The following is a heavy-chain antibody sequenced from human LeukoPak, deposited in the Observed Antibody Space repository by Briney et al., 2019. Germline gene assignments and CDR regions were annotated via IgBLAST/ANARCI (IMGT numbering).Heavy chain of an antibody. CDR2: IYYSGST. Sequence: SETLSLTCTVSGGSISSYYWSWIRQPPGKGLEWIGYIYYSGSTNCNPSLKSRVTISVDTSKNQFSLKLSSVTTADTAVYYCATGGGGYYYGYWGQGTLVTVSS. D-gene: IGHD3-22*01. CDR1: GGSISSYY. CDR3: ATGGGGYYYGY. V-gene: IGHV4-59*01. J-gene: IGHJ4*02.